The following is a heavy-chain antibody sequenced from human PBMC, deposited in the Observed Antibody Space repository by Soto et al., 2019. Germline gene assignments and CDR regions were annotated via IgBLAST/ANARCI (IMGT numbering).Heavy chain of an antibody. CDR3: SKGRWTVGHCSGGSCYDGMDV. Sequence: ASVKVSCKSSGYTFIGFSLHWLLQAPGQGLVGMGWINPKNGDTYYAQKFQGRVTMTRDTSINTVYMELNSLKSDDTAVYYCSKGRWTVGHCSGGSCYDGMDVWGQGTTVTVSS. CDR2: INPKNGDT. J-gene: IGHJ6*02. D-gene: IGHD2-15*01. V-gene: IGHV1-2*02. CDR1: GYTFIGFS.